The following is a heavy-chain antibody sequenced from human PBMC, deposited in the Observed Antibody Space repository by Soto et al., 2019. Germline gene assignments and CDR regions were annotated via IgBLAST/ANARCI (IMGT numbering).Heavy chain of an antibody. CDR1: GFTFSSYA. D-gene: IGHD6-19*01. CDR3: AKRDGSGWYYFDY. J-gene: IGHJ4*02. V-gene: IGHV3-23*01. CDR2: VVGSGGGT. Sequence: GGSLRLSCAASGFTFSSYAMSWVRQTPGKGLEWVSAVVGSGGGTFYADSVKGRFTISRDNSKNTLYLLMSSLRADDTAVYYCAKRDGSGWYYFDYWGQGTLVTVSS.